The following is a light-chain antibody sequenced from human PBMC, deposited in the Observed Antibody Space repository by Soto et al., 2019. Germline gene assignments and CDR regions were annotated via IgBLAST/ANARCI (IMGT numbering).Light chain of an antibody. CDR3: KSYAGSNTDV. V-gene: IGLV2-8*01. Sequence: QSALTQPPSASGSPGQSVTISCTGTKNEVGFYDFVSWYQHHPSKAPRLIIYEVVQRPSGVPDRFSGSKSGNTASLTVSGLQAADEADYFCKSYAGSNTDVFGSGTKVTVL. CDR1: KNEVGFYDF. CDR2: EVV. J-gene: IGLJ1*01.